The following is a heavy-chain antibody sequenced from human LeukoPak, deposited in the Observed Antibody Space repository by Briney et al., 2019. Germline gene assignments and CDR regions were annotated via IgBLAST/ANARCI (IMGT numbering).Heavy chain of an antibody. CDR1: GGSISSSSYY. V-gene: IGHV4-39*01. Sequence: SETLSLTCIVSGGSISSSSYYWGWIRQPPGKGLEWIGSIYYSGSTYYNPSLKSRVTISVDTSKNQFSLKLSSVTAADTAVYYCARRLAVAGTVVDYGMDVWGQGTTVTVSS. CDR2: IYYSGST. D-gene: IGHD6-19*01. CDR3: ARRLAVAGTVVDYGMDV. J-gene: IGHJ6*02.